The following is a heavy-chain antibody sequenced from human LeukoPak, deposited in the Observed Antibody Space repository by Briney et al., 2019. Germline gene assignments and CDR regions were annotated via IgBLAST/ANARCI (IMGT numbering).Heavy chain of an antibody. CDR3: ARAPYGGGFDY. CDR2: IDSGGNT. D-gene: IGHD3-10*01. V-gene: IGHV3-53*01. J-gene: IGHJ4*02. Sequence: GGSLRLSCAASGFTVSNNYMSWVRQAPGKGLEWVSLIDSGGNTYYADSVKGRFTVSRDNSKNTLYFQSNSLRAEDTAVYYCARAPYGGGFDYWGQGTLVTVSS. CDR1: GFTVSNNY.